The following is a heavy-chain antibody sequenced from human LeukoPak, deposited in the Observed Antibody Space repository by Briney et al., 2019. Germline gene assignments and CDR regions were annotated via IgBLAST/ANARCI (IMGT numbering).Heavy chain of an antibody. V-gene: IGHV3-7*01. CDR2: IKEDGSDR. Sequence: GGSLRLSCAASGFSFSNYWMTWVRQAPGKGLERVANIKEDGSDRYYRDSVRGRFIISRDNAKNSLYLQMDSLRAEDTAVYYCAREVPAAMNAFDIWGQGTMVTVSS. CDR1: GFSFSNYW. CDR3: AREVPAAMNAFDI. D-gene: IGHD2-2*01. J-gene: IGHJ3*02.